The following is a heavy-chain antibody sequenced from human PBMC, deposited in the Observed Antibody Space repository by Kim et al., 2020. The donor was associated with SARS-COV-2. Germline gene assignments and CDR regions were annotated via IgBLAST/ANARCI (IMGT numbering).Heavy chain of an antibody. CDR3: ARDALGGSWFDP. J-gene: IGHJ5*02. V-gene: IGHV4-31*02. Sequence: YAPSRKSRVTMSVDTSKNQFSLKLSSVTAADTAVYYCARDALGGSWFDPCGQGTLVTVSA. D-gene: IGHD3-16*01.